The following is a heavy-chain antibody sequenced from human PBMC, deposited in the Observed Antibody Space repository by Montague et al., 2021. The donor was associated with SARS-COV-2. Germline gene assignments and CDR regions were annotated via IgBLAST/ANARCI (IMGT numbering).Heavy chain of an antibody. D-gene: IGHD3-22*01. CDR1: GGSISSSSYY. CDR2: IYYSGST. J-gene: IGHJ5*02. Sequence: SETLSLTCTVSGGSISSSSYYWGWIRQPPGKGLEWIGSIYYSGSTYYNPSLKSRVTISVDTSKNQFSLKLSSVTAADTAVYYCARHEGQYYYVSSGYYTLEWWFDPWGQGTLVTVSS. CDR3: ARHEGQYYYVSSGYYTLEWWFDP. V-gene: IGHV4-39*01.